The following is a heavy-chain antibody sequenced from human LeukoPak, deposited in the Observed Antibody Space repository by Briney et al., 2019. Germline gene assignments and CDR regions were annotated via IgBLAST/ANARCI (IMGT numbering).Heavy chain of an antibody. D-gene: IGHD2-21*01. J-gene: IGHJ6*02. V-gene: IGHV4-59*01. CDR3: ARGLRNYYYSGMDV. CDR1: GGSISNYY. CDR2: ISYTGST. Sequence: SETLSLTCTVSGGSISNYYWSWIRQPPAKGLEWIGYISYTGSTNYNPSLESRVTISVDTSKNQFSLKLSSVTATDTAVYYCARGLRNYYYSGMDVWGQGSTVIVSS.